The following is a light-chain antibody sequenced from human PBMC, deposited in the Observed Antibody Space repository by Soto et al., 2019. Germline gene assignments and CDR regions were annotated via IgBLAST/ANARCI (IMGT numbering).Light chain of an antibody. J-gene: IGLJ2*01. Sequence: QSALTQPASVSGSPGQSITISCTGTSSDVGGYNFVSWYQQHPGKAPKLMLYNVYDRPSVISPRFSGSRSGNTASLTISGLQAEDEAHYYCNSYTSSSTLVFGGGTKLTVL. CDR2: NVY. CDR1: SSDVGGYNF. V-gene: IGLV2-14*03. CDR3: NSYTSSSTLV.